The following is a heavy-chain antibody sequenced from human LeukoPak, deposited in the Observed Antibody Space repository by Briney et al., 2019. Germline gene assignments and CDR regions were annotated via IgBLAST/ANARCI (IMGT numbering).Heavy chain of an antibody. J-gene: IGHJ4*02. Sequence: ASVKVSCKVSGYTLTELSMHWVRQAPGKGLEWMGGFDPEDGETIYAQKFQGRVTITADESTSTAYMELSSLRSEDTAVYYCARVEQLLGYCSSTSCYTFDYWGQGTLVTVSS. D-gene: IGHD2-2*01. CDR3: ARVEQLLGYCSSTSCYTFDY. CDR1: GYTLTELS. V-gene: IGHV1-24*01. CDR2: FDPEDGET.